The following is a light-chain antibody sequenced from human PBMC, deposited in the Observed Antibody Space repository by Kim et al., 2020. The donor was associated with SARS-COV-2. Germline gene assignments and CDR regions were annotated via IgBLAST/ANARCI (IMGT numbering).Light chain of an antibody. CDR3: QQVNSYPETT. CDR1: QRISSA. J-gene: IGKJ5*01. CDR2: DES. V-gene: IGKV1-9*01. Sequence: SVGDRVTITCRASQRISSALSWYQHKPGKAPKLLIYDESTLQSGVPPRFSGSGSGTDFTLTISSRQPEDCATYYCQQVNSYPETTFGQGTRLEIK.